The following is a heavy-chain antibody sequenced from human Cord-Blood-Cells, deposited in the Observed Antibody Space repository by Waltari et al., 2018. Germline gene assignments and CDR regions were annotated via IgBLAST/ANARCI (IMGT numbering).Heavy chain of an antibody. CDR1: GFTFRSYS. J-gene: IGHJ5*02. CDR3: ARESYSSSWYNWFDP. Sequence: EVQLVESGGGLVQPGGSLRLSCAASGFTFRSYSMNWVRQAPGKGVEWVSYISSSSSTIYYADSVKGRFTISRDNAKNSLYLQMNSLRDEDTAVYYCARESYSSSWYNWFDPWGQGTLVTVSS. CDR2: ISSSSSTI. V-gene: IGHV3-48*02. D-gene: IGHD6-13*01.